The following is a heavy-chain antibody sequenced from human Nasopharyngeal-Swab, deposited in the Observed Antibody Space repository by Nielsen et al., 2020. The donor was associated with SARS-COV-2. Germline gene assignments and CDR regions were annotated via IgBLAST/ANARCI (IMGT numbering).Heavy chain of an antibody. D-gene: IGHD2-21*01. Sequence: GESLKISCKGSGYSFTTYWIGWVRQMPGKGLEWMGIIYPGDSNTRYSPSFQGQVTISVDKYSSTAYLQWSSLKASDTAIYYCARPMRPMGRYYLGMDVWGQGTTVTVSS. J-gene: IGHJ6*02. V-gene: IGHV5-51*01. CDR1: GYSFTTYW. CDR3: ARPMRPMGRYYLGMDV. CDR2: IYPGDSNT.